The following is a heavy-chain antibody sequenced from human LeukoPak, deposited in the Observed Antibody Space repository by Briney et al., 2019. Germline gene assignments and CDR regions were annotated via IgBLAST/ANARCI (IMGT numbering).Heavy chain of an antibody. V-gene: IGHV3-9*01. CDR2: ISWNSGSI. Sequence: SLRLSCAASGFTFDDYAMHWARQAPGKGLEWVSGISWNSGSIGYADSVKGRFTISRDNAKNSLYLQMNSLRAEDTALYYCAKDMRGWYGDDAFDIWGQGTMVTVSS. J-gene: IGHJ3*02. D-gene: IGHD6-19*01. CDR3: AKDMRGWYGDDAFDI. CDR1: GFTFDDYA.